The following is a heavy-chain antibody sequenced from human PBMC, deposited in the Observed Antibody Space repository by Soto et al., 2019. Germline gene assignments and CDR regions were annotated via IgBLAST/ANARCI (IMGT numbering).Heavy chain of an antibody. CDR3: AREAGYCSRTSCYRRASDT. V-gene: IGHV3-74*03. J-gene: IGHJ3*02. CDR1: GFTFSGHW. CDR2: INTDGGSS. D-gene: IGHD2-2*01. Sequence: EVQLVESGGDLVQPGGSLRLCCAASGFTFSGHWMHWVRQVPGKGLEWVSRINTDGGSSAYADSVKGRFTISRDNAKNTLYLQMKGLRAEDTAVYYCAREAGYCSRTSCYRRASDTRGQGTTVTVSS.